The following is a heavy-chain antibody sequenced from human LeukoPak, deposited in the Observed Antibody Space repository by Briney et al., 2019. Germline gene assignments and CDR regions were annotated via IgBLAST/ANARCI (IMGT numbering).Heavy chain of an antibody. CDR1: GYTFTSYA. CDR2: INTNTGNP. D-gene: IGHD2-2*01. J-gene: IGHJ3*02. Sequence: ASVKVSCKASGYTFTSYAMNWVRQAPGQGLEWMGWINTNTGNPTYAQGFTGRFVFSLDTSVSTAYLQISSLKAEDTAVYYCARKTVYCSSTSCQPNAFDIWGQGTMVTVSS. CDR3: ARKTVYCSSTSCQPNAFDI. V-gene: IGHV7-4-1*02.